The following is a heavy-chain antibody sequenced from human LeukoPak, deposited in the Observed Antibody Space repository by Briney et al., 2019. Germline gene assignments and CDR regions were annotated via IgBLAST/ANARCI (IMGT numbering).Heavy chain of an antibody. CDR1: GFTFSNYA. V-gene: IGHV3-23*01. CDR2: VSDGGSSR. CDR3: AKDQGAATGKRGVDC. Sequence: PGGSLRLSCAASGFTFSNYAMSWVRQAPGKGLEWVSAVSDGGSSRYYVDSGKGRFTISRDNSKNTLFLQMNSLRAEDTALYYCAKDQGAATGKRGVDCWGQGTLVTVSS. J-gene: IGHJ4*02. D-gene: IGHD6-13*01.